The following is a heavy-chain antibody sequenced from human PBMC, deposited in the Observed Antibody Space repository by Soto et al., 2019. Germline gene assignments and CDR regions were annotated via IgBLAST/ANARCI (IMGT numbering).Heavy chain of an antibody. V-gene: IGHV1-46*03. D-gene: IGHD6-19*01. CDR2: INPSGGST. J-gene: IGHJ5*02. CDR1: GYTFTSYY. Sequence: ASVKVSCKASGYTFTSYYMHWVRQAPGQGLEWMGIINPSGGSTSYAQKFQGRVTMTRDTSTSTVYMELSSLRSEDTAVYYCARDSPGIAVAGTPGTRFAPWGQGTPVTVSS. CDR3: ARDSPGIAVAGTPGTRFAP.